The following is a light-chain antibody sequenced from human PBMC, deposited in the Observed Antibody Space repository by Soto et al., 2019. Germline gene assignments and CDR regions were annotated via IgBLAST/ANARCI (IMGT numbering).Light chain of an antibody. CDR2: EVN. J-gene: IGLJ1*01. Sequence: QSVLTQPASVSGSPGQSITISCTGTSSDVAFYNHVSWYQQHPGEAPKLLIYEVNNRPSGVSHRFSGSKSGNTASLTISGLQAEDEADYYCSSFASTHTYVFGTGTKVTIL. CDR3: SSFASTHTYV. V-gene: IGLV2-14*01. CDR1: SSDVAFYNH.